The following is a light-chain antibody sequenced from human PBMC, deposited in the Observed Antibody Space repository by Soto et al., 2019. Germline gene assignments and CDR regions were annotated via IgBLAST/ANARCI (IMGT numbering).Light chain of an antibody. CDR2: KAS. J-gene: IGKJ1*01. CDR3: QQYNGYWA. Sequence: DIQMTQSPSTLSASVGDRVTITCRASQSISALLAWYQQKPGKAPKLLIYKASSLKSGVSSRFSGSGSGTEYTLTISSLQPDDFASYYCQQYNGYWAFGQGTKVEIK. V-gene: IGKV1-5*03. CDR1: QSISAL.